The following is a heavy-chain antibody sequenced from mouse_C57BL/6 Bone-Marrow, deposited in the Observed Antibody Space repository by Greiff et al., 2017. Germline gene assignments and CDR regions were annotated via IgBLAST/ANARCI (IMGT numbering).Heavy chain of an antibody. CDR2: IYPRSGNT. Sequence: VQLQQSGAELARPGASVKLSCKASGYTFTSYGISWVKQRTGQGLVWIGEIYPRSGNTYYNEKFKGKATLTADKSSSTAYMELRSLTSEDSAVYFCARERGYDYSWGQGTLVTVSA. CDR3: ARERGYDYS. CDR1: GYTFTSYG. V-gene: IGHV1-81*01. J-gene: IGHJ3*01. D-gene: IGHD2-4*01.